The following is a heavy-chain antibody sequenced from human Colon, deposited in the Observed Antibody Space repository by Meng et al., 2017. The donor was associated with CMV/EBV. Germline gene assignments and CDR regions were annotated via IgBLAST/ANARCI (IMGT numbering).Heavy chain of an antibody. CDR2: ISSSAGTT. D-gene: IGHD1-1*01. CDR1: RFTFISYA. Sequence: GESLKISCAASRFTFISYAMSWVRQAPGRGLEWVSGISSSAGTTLYADSVKGRFTISRDNSKNTLYLQMNSLRAEDTATYYCAKDLGTPSELEPFDYWGQGTLGT. V-gene: IGHV3-23*01. CDR3: AKDLGTPSELEPFDY. J-gene: IGHJ4*02.